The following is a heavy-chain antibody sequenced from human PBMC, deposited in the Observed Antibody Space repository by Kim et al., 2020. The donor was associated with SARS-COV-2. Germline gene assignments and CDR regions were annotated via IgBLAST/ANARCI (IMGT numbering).Heavy chain of an antibody. J-gene: IGHJ4*02. Sequence: QDVREKYYVDHVKGRFTISRDNAKNLMYLQMTSLRAEDTAAYYCTRSISHWGQGTLVTVSS. D-gene: IGHD3-10*01. CDR2: QDVREK. V-gene: IGHV3-7*03. CDR3: TRSISH.